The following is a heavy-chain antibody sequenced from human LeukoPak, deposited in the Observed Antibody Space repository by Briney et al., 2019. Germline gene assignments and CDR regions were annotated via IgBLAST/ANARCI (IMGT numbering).Heavy chain of an antibody. J-gene: IGHJ4*02. CDR1: GGSISSSSYY. CDR3: AGGYYYDSSGYYPFDY. D-gene: IGHD3-22*01. CDR2: IYYSGST. Sequence: PSETLSLTCTVSGGSISSSSYYWGCIRQPPGKGLECIGSIYYSGSTYYNPSLKSRVTISVDTSKNQFSLKLSSVTAADTAVYYCAGGYYYDSSGYYPFDYWGQGTLVTVSS. V-gene: IGHV4-39*07.